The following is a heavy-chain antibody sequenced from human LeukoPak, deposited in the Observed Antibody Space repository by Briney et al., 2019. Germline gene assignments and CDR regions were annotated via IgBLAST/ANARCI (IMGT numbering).Heavy chain of an antibody. CDR3: ARDRSGSSSGWYMGDAFDI. D-gene: IGHD6-13*01. Sequence: EASVKVSCRASGYSFTNYGISWVRQAPGQGLEWMGWISVYNGNTNYAQKFQGRVTMTTDTSTSTAYMELRSLRSDDTAVYYCARDRSGSSSGWYMGDAFDIWGQGTMVTVSS. J-gene: IGHJ3*02. V-gene: IGHV1-18*01. CDR2: ISVYNGNT. CDR1: GYSFTNYG.